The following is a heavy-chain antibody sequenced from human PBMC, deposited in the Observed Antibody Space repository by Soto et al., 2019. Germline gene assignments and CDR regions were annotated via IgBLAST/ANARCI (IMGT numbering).Heavy chain of an antibody. CDR1: GFTFSSYG. CDR3: AKEVECSGGSCYWPYYYYGMDV. Sequence: QVQLVESGGGVVQPGRSLRLSCAASGFTFSSYGMHWVRQAPGKGLEWVAVISYDGSNKYYADSVKGRFTISRDNSKNTLYQQMNSLRAEDTAVYYCAKEVECSGGSCYWPYYYYGMDVWGQGTTVTVSS. CDR2: ISYDGSNK. J-gene: IGHJ6*02. D-gene: IGHD2-15*01. V-gene: IGHV3-30*18.